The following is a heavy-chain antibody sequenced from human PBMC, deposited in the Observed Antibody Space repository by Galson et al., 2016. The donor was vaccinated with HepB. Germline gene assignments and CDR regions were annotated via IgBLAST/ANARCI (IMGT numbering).Heavy chain of an antibody. V-gene: IGHV4-30-4*01. J-gene: IGHJ3*01. CDR1: GGSISSGNFY. CDR3: AWRDPRSASFWAFDL. Sequence: LSLTCTVSGGSISSGNFYLSWIRQPLGKGLEWIGYVYYSGNAYYNPSLKGRVVISEDTSKNQFSLKLTSVTAADTAVYYCAWRDPRSASFWAFDLWGRGTMVTVSS. D-gene: IGHD2-2*01. CDR2: VYYSGNA.